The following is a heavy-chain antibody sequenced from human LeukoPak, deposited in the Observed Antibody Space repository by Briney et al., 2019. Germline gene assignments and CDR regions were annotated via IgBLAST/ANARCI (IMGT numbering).Heavy chain of an antibody. CDR1: GGTFSSYA. J-gene: IGHJ6*02. V-gene: IGHV1-69*04. CDR3: ARDWTQVGATTGYYYYGMDV. D-gene: IGHD1-26*01. Sequence: SVKVSCKASGGTFSSYAISWVRQAPGQGLEWMGRIIPILGIANYAQKLQGRVTITADKSTSTAYMELSSLRSEDTAVYYCARDWTQVGATTGYYYYGMDVWGQGTTVTVSS. CDR2: IIPILGIA.